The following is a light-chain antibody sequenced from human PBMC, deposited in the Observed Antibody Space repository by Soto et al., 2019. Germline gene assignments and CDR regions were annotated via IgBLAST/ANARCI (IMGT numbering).Light chain of an antibody. CDR2: AAS. CDR3: QQTYTAPGT. J-gene: IGKJ1*01. CDR1: QTIKTY. V-gene: IGKV1-39*01. Sequence: DLPMTQSPSPLSASVGDSVTITCRASQTIKTYLNWYRHKPGKAPELLIYAASRLQSGVASRFSGSGSGTYFILTISSLQPDDLATYYCQQTYTAPGTFGQGTKVEI.